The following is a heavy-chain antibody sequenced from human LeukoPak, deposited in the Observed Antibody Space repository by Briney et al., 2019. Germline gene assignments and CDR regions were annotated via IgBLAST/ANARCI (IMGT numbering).Heavy chain of an antibody. V-gene: IGHV4-38-2*02. D-gene: IGHD1-26*01. CDR1: GYSISSGYY. CDR2: IYHSGST. CDR3: ARDGVGAIGY. Sequence: SETLSLTCTVSGYSISSGYYWGWIRQPPGKGLEWIGSIYHSGSTYYNPSLKSRVTISVDTSKNQFSLKLSSMTAADTAVYYCARDGVGAIGYWGQGTLVTVSS. J-gene: IGHJ4*02.